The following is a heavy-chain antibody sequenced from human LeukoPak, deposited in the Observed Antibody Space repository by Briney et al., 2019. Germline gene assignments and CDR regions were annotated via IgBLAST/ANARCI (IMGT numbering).Heavy chain of an antibody. CDR1: GFTFISFA. CDR2: ISGSGGST. D-gene: IGHD5-24*01. CDR3: AKFREALYYFDY. Sequence: PGGSLRLSCAASGFTFISFAMSWVRQAPGKGLEWVSTISGSGGSTYYADSVEGRFTISRDNSKNTLYLQMNSLRAEDTAVYYCAKFREALYYFDYWGQGTLVTVSS. V-gene: IGHV3-23*01. J-gene: IGHJ4*02.